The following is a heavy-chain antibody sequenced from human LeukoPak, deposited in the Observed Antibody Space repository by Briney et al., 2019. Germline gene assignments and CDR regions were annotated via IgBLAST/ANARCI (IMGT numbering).Heavy chain of an antibody. V-gene: IGHV3-21*01. CDR1: GFTFSSYS. D-gene: IGHD3-22*01. CDR3: ARDLVDRRYGYYDSSGYYY. CDR2: ISSSSSYI. Sequence: GSLRLSCAASGFTFSSYSMNWVRQAPGKGLEWVSSISSSSSYIYYAGSVKGRFTISRDNAKNSLYLQMNSLRAEDTAVYYCARDLVDRRYGYYDSSGYYYWGQGTLVTVSS. J-gene: IGHJ4*02.